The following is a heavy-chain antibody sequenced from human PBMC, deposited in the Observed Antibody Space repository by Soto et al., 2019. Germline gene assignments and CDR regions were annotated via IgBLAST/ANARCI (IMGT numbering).Heavy chain of an antibody. CDR2: SNPSGGST. CDR1: GYIFTNHY. J-gene: IGHJ4*02. D-gene: IGHD3-22*01. V-gene: IGHV1-46*01. Sequence: QVQLVQSGAEVKKPGASVKVSCKASGYIFTNHYIPWVRQAPGQGLEWMGISNPSGGSTNYFQKFQGRITTTRDTSTSTVYMELSSLTSADTAVYFCARAADYDSSGFCYDCWGQGTLVNVSS. CDR3: ARAADYDSSGFCYDC.